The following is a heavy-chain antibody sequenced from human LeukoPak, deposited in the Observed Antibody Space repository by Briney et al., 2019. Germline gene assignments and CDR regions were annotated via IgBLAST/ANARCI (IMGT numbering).Heavy chain of an antibody. CDR3: ARDMFPGSSGVVIKNMDI. CDR1: SYSFTSYG. J-gene: IGHJ6*03. CDR2: ISAYNGNT. D-gene: IGHD3-3*01. V-gene: IGHV1-18*01. Sequence: ASVKVSCKASSYSFTSYGFSWVRQAPGQGLEWMGWISAYNGNTKYAQKHQGRVTMTTDTSTSTAYMELRSLRSDDTAVYYCARDMFPGSSGVVIKNMDIWGKGTTVTVSS.